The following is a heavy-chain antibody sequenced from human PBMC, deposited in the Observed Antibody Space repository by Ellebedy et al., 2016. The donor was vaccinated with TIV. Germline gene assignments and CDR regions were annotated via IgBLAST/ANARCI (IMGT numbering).Heavy chain of an antibody. CDR1: GFSFSRSA. V-gene: IGHV3-23*01. CDR3: AKWGASSWTYYYYGMDV. D-gene: IGHD6-13*01. J-gene: IGHJ6*02. Sequence: GESLKISXAASGFSFSRSAMSWVRQAPGKGLEWVSVLGRSGGATYFADSVKGRFTITRDDSNNTVYLQMNSLRADDTAVYYCAKWGASSWTYYYYGMDVWGQGTTVTVSS. CDR2: LGRSGGAT.